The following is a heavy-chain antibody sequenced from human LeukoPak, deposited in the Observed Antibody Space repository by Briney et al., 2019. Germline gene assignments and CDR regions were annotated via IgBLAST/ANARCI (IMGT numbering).Heavy chain of an antibody. CDR1: GYTLTELS. J-gene: IGHJ4*02. V-gene: IGHV1-24*01. Sequence: GASVKVSCKVSGYTLTELSMHWVRQAPGKGLEWMGGFDPEDGVTIYAQKFQGRVTMTEDTSTDTAYMELSSLRSEDTAVYYCATGLHEFWSGYQFDYWGQGTLVTVSS. CDR3: ATGLHEFWSGYQFDY. D-gene: IGHD3-3*01. CDR2: FDPEDGVT.